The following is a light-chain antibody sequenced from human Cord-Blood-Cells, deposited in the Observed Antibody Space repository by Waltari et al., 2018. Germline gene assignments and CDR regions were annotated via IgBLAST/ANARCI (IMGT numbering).Light chain of an antibody. Sequence: QSVLTQPPSASGTPGQRVTISCSGSSSNIGSNYVYWYQQLPGPAPKLLIYRNNQRPSGVPDRCSGSKSGTSAALAISGLRSEDEADYYCAAWDDSLSGNWVFGGGTKLTVL. J-gene: IGLJ3*02. CDR3: AAWDDSLSGNWV. V-gene: IGLV1-47*01. CDR1: SSNIGSNY. CDR2: RNN.